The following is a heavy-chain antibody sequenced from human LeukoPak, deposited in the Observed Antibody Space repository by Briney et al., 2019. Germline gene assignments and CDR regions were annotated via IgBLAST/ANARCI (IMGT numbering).Heavy chain of an antibody. CDR3: VRGQETAWGLDY. J-gene: IGHJ4*02. Sequence: GGSLRLSCAASGFTFSSYAMNWVRQAPGKGLVWVSHISTDARTITYADFVKGRFTISRDNAKNTLYLQMNSLRAEDTALYYCVRGQETAWGLDYWGQGTLVAVSS. V-gene: IGHV3-74*01. D-gene: IGHD3-16*01. CDR1: GFTFSSYA. CDR2: ISTDARTI.